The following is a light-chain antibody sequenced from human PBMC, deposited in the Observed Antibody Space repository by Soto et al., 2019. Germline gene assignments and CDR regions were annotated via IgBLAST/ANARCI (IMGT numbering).Light chain of an antibody. J-gene: IGLJ2*01. CDR2: EGS. CDR3: SSSAGSNVLVV. Sequence: QSALTQPGSVSGSPGQSITISCSGTSSDIGSYNLVSWYQQHPGKAPKVIIFEGSRLPSGVSSRFSGSKSGNTASLTISGLRPEDEADYYCSSSAGSNVLVVFGGGTELTVL. V-gene: IGLV2-23*01. CDR1: SSDIGSYNL.